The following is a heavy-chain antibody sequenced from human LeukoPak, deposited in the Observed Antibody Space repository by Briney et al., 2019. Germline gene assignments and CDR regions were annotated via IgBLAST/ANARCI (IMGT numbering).Heavy chain of an antibody. V-gene: IGHV3-64*01. CDR3: ARDLSSGWNYFDY. J-gene: IGHJ4*02. D-gene: IGHD6-19*01. Sequence: PGGSLRLSCAASGFIFSSYAMHWVRQAPGKGLEYVSSISSDGGSTYYGNSVKGRFTISRDNSKNTLYLQMGSLRAEDMAVYYCARDLSSGWNYFDYWGQGTLVTVSS. CDR2: ISSDGGST. CDR1: GFIFSSYA.